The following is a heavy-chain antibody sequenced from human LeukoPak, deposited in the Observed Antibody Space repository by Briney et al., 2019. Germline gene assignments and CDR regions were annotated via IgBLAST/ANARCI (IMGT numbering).Heavy chain of an antibody. J-gene: IGHJ6*02. CDR3: ARDGMITGTTDYYGMDV. CDR1: GFTFSRYW. Sequence: GSLRLSCAASGFTFSRYWMHWVRQAPGKGLVWVSRINSDGSSTSYADSVKGRFTISRDNAKNTLYLQMNSLRAEDTAVYYCARDGMITGTTDYYGMDVWGQGTTVTVSS. D-gene: IGHD1-7*01. V-gene: IGHV3-74*01. CDR2: INSDGSST.